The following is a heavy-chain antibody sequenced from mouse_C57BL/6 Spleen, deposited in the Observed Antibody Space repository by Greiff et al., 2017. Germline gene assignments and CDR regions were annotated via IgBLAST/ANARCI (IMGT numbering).Heavy chain of an antibody. V-gene: IGHV1-52*01. CDR3: ARGRLYDGYYEEFCYFDD. CDR1: GYTFTSYW. D-gene: IGHD2-3*01. Sequence: QVQLQQPGAELVRPGSSVKLSCKASGYTFTSYWMHWVKQRPIQGLEWIGNIDPSDSETHYNQKFKDKATLTVDKSSSTAYMQLSSLTSEDFAVYYCARGRLYDGYYEEFCYFDDWGQGTTLTVSS. CDR2: IDPSDSET. J-gene: IGHJ2*01.